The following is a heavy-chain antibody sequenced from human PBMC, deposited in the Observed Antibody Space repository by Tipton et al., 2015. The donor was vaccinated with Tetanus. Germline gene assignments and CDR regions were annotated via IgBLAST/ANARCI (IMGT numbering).Heavy chain of an antibody. CDR3: ARDIEEVGATKYFDY. V-gene: IGHV4-59*01. Sequence: LRLSCAVDGGSLNNYYWSWIRQPPGKGPEWIGQIHSSGSTNYIPSLKSRVTISLDTSKNQFSLRLTSVTAADTAVYYCARDIEEVGATKYFDYWGQGTLVTVSS. CDR2: IHSSGST. D-gene: IGHD1-26*01. CDR1: GGSLNNYY. J-gene: IGHJ4*02.